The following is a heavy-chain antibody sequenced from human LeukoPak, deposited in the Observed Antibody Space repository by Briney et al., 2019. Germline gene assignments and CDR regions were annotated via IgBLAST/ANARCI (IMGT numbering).Heavy chain of an antibody. J-gene: IGHJ3*02. CDR2: ISSGSSDT. CDR3: ARVNAGHVFDI. V-gene: IGHV3-11*06. CDR1: GFTVSDYY. Sequence: GGALRLSCAAAGFTVSDYYMRWIREAPGKGVEWVSYISSGSSDTNYADTMKGKFTISRDNDKNSLYLQMNSLREEDTAVYYCARVNAGHVFDIWGQGTMVTVSS.